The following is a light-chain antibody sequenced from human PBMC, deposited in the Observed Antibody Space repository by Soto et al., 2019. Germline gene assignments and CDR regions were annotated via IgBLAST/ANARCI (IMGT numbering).Light chain of an antibody. J-gene: IGKJ1*01. CDR3: VQFSHFPRT. CDR2: QIS. CDR1: QSLVYSDGNTY. Sequence: DIVLTQTPLSSPVTLGQPASISCRSSQSLVYSDGNTYLSGLQQRPGQPPRLLIYQISNRFSGVPDRLSGSGAGTDFTLKISRVEAEDVAVYSCVQFSHFPRTFGQGTKVEIK. V-gene: IGKV2-24*01.